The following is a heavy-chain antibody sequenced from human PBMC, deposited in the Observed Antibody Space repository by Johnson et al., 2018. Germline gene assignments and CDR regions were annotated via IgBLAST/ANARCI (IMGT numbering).Heavy chain of an antibody. V-gene: IGHV3-21*01. Sequence: VQLGEAGGGLVKPGGSLRLSCEASGFTFSRYSMTWVRQVPAKGLVWVSSISSSSIHRYYEDSVKGRCTISRDKANNALSLTMNSLRVVDTAVYSCARWGLGPQDYDYYMDVWGKGTTGTGSS. J-gene: IGHJ6*03. CDR3: ARWGLGPQDYDYYMDV. CDR2: ISSSSIHR. D-gene: IGHD7-27*01. CDR1: GFTFSRYS.